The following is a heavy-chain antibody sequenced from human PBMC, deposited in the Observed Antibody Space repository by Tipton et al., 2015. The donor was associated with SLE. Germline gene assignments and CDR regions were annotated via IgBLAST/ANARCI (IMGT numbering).Heavy chain of an antibody. V-gene: IGHV4-61*05. Sequence: TLSLTCTVSGGSISGGSISSHYGIWIRQPPGKGLEPIGYISYSGGIDYNPSLKSRVTISIDRSKTQFSLKLSSVTAADTAVYYCAGSSIAARWSFDYWGQGTLVTVSS. CDR2: ISYSGGI. D-gene: IGHD6-6*01. CDR1: GGSISGGSISSHY. J-gene: IGHJ4*02. CDR3: AGSSIAARWSFDY.